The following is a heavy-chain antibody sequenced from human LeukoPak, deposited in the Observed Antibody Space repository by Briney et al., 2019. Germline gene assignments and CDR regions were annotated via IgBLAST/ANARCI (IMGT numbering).Heavy chain of an antibody. Sequence: PGGSLRLSCAASGFTFSSYWMSWVRQAPGEGLEWVANIKQEGSEKYYVDSVKGRFTISRDNAKNSLYLQMNSLRAEDTAVYYCARVYSSGWYGGSYYYYMDVWGKGTTVTVSS. CDR1: GFTFSSYW. J-gene: IGHJ6*03. V-gene: IGHV3-7*01. D-gene: IGHD6-19*01. CDR2: IKQEGSEK. CDR3: ARVYSSGWYGGSYYYYMDV.